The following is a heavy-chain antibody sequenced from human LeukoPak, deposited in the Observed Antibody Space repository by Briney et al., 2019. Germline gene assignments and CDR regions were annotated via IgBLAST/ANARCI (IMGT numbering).Heavy chain of an antibody. CDR1: GYSISSGYY. CDR3: ARSVLYDYVWGSYRYTGRTFDY. J-gene: IGHJ4*02. D-gene: IGHD3-16*02. Sequence: SETLSLTCTVSGYSISSGYYWGWIRQPPGKGLEWIGSIYHYGSTYYNPSLKSRVTISVDTSKNQFSLKLSSVTAADTAVYYCARSVLYDYVWGSYRYTGRTFDYWGQGTLVTVSS. CDR2: IYHYGST. V-gene: IGHV4-38-2*02.